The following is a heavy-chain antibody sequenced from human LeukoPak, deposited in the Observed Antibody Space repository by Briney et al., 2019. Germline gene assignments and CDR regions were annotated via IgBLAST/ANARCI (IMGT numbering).Heavy chain of an antibody. V-gene: IGHV3-23*01. J-gene: IGHJ6*02. CDR2: ISGSGGST. CDR1: GFTFDDYA. CDR3: AKAPHGSGSYSDYYYGMDV. Sequence: GGSLRLSFAGSGFTFDDYAMHWVRQAPGKGLEWVSAISGSGGSTYYADSVKGRFTISRDNSKNTLYLQMNSLRAEDTAVYYCAKAPHGSGSYSDYYYGMDVWGQGTTVTVSS. D-gene: IGHD3-10*01.